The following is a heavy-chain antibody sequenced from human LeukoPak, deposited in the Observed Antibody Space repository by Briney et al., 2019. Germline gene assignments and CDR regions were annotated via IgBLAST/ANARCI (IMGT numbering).Heavy chain of an antibody. CDR1: GGSISSYY. CDR3: ARSGSSGKVDY. D-gene: IGHD3-10*01. CDR2: IYYGGST. V-gene: IGHV4-59*01. Sequence: KPSETLSLTCTVSGGSISSYYWSWIRQPPGKGLEWIGYIYYGGSTNYNPSLKSRVTISVDTSKNQFSLKLSSVTAADTAVYYCARSGSSGKVDYWGQGTLVTVSS. J-gene: IGHJ4*02.